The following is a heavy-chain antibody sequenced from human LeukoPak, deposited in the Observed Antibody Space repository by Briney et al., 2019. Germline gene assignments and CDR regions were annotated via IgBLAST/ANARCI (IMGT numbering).Heavy chain of an antibody. Sequence: PSETLSLTCTVSGGSISSYYWSWIRQPPGKGLEWIGYIYYSGSTNYNPSLKSRVTISVDTSKNQFSLKLSSVTAADTAVYYCARGGGAAAGQKFDYWGQGTLVTVSS. CDR3: ARGGGAAAGQKFDY. J-gene: IGHJ4*02. CDR1: GGSISSYY. V-gene: IGHV4-59*08. D-gene: IGHD6-13*01. CDR2: IYYSGST.